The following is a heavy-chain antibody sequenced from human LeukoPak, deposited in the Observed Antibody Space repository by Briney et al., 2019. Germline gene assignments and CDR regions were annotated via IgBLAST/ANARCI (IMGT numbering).Heavy chain of an antibody. J-gene: IGHJ4*02. CDR2: HSGSGGNT. CDR1: GFTFGTYA. V-gene: IGHV3-23*01. CDR3: AKGARDLHFDY. D-gene: IGHD3-16*01. Sequence: GGSLRLSCAASGFTFGTYAINWVRQAPGKGLEWVSTHSGSGGNTYYADSVKGRFTISRDNSKNTLYLQMNSLRAEDTAVYYCAKGARDLHFDYWGQGTLVTVSS.